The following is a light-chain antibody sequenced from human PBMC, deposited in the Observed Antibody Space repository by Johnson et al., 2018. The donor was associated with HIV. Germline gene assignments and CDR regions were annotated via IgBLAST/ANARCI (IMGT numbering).Light chain of an antibody. CDR1: SSNIGNNY. CDR3: GTWDNSLKAEV. J-gene: IGLJ1*01. Sequence: QSVLTQPPSVSAAPGQKVTISCSGSSSNIGNNYVSWYQQLPGTAPKLLIYDNNKRPSGIPDRFSASKSGASATLAITGLQTGDEADYYCGTWDNSLKAEVFGTGTKVTVL. CDR2: DNN. V-gene: IGLV1-51*01.